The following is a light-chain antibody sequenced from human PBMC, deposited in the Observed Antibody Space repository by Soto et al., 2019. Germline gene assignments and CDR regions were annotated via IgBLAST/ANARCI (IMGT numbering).Light chain of an antibody. CDR3: CSFGGSGYV. Sequence: QTVLTQPASVSGCPGQSITISCSGTTSDVGIVSWYQHHPGKAPKLMIHEVTKRPSGVSDRFSGSKSGNSASLTISGLQAEDEADYFCCSFGGSGYVFGTGTKVTVL. V-gene: IGLV2-23*02. CDR2: EVT. CDR1: TSDVGI. J-gene: IGLJ1*01.